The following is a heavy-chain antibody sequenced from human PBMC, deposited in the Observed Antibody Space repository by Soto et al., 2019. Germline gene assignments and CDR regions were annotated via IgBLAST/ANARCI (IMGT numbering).Heavy chain of an antibody. CDR1: GGTFSSYA. CDR3: ARGCGGDCLNHVADAFDI. CDR2: IIPIFGTA. D-gene: IGHD2-21*02. Sequence: SVKVSCKASGGTFSSYAISWVRQAPGQGLEWMGGIIPIFGTANYAQKFQGRVTITADESTSTAYMELSSLRSEGTAVYYCARGCGGDCLNHVADAFDIWGQGTMVTVSS. V-gene: IGHV1-69*13. J-gene: IGHJ3*02.